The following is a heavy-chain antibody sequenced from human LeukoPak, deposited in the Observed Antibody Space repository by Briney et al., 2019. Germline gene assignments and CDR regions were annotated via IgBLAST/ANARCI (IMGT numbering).Heavy chain of an antibody. V-gene: IGHV1-8*01. CDR2: MNPNSGNT. Sequence: ASVKVSCKASGYAFTSYDINWVRQATGQGLEWMGWMNPNSGNTGYAQKFQGRVTMTRNTSISTAYMELSSLRSEDTAVYYCATGPGLRYFDWLPYYYYGMDVWGQGTTVTVSS. D-gene: IGHD3-9*01. J-gene: IGHJ6*02. CDR1: GYAFTSYD. CDR3: ATGPGLRYFDWLPYYYYGMDV.